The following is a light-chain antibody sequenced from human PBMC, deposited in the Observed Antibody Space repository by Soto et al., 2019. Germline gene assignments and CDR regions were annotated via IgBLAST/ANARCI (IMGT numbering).Light chain of an antibody. CDR3: HQYNNWPQT. V-gene: IGKV3-15*01. Sequence: IVMTQSPYILAVSPGETVTLSCRASQSLSDNLAWYQQKPGQAPRLLIFRASSRAGGVPARFSGGGSGTEFTLTITSLQSEDFAVYYCHQYNNWPQTFGQGTKVDNK. CDR1: QSLSDN. CDR2: RAS. J-gene: IGKJ1*01.